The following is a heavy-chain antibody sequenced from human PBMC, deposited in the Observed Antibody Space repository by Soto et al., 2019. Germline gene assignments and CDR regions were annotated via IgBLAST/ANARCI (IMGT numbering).Heavy chain of an antibody. V-gene: IGHV3-48*02. CDR3: ARRVVVITSNWFDP. Sequence: GGSLRLSCAASGFTFSSYSMNWVRQAPGKGLEWVSYISSSSSTIYYADSVKGRFTISRDNAKNSLYLQMNSLRDEDTAVYYCARRVVVITSNWFDPWGQGTLVTVSS. D-gene: IGHD3-22*01. CDR1: GFTFSSYS. J-gene: IGHJ5*02. CDR2: ISSSSSTI.